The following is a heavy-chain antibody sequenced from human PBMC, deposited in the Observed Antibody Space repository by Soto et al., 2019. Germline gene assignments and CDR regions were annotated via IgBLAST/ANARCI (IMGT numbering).Heavy chain of an antibody. V-gene: IGHV2-5*02. Sequence: ITLKESGPTLVKPTQSLTLTCTFSGFSLSADGVAVGWIRQPPGNALEWLALIYWDDDTRYRPSLKSRLTIPKDTSKNHVVLTMINLDPVDTATYYCAHAYGGTSWPNDAFDVWGQGTVVTVSS. J-gene: IGHJ3*01. CDR3: AHAYGGTSWPNDAFDV. CDR1: GFSLSADGVA. D-gene: IGHD2-2*01. CDR2: IYWDDDT.